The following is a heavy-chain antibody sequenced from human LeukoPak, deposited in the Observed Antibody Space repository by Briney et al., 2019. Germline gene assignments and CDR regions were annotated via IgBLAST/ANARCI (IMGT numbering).Heavy chain of an antibody. J-gene: IGHJ4*01. D-gene: IGHD6-13*01. CDR3: ARGGVRTAASSLGY. CDR2: INPNSGGT. CDR1: GYTFTGYY. Sequence: GASVKVSCKASGYTFTGYYMHWVRQAPGQGPESMGWINPNSGGTNFAQKFRGRVTMTRDTSITTAYMELTRLKSDDTAVYYCARGGVRTAASSLGYWGQGTLVTVSS. V-gene: IGHV1-2*02.